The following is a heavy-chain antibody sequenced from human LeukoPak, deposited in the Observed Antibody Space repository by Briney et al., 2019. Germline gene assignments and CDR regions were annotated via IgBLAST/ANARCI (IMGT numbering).Heavy chain of an antibody. CDR1: GFTFSSYV. CDR3: AKDNAYDSSGPFDY. V-gene: IGHV3-23*01. J-gene: IGHJ4*02. CDR2: ISGSGGST. Sequence: GGSLRLSCAASGFTFSSYVMSWVRQAPGKGLEWASAISGSGGSTYYADSVKGRFTISGDNSKNTLNLQMNSLRAEDTAVYYCAKDNAYDSSGPFDYWGLGTLVTVSS. D-gene: IGHD3-22*01.